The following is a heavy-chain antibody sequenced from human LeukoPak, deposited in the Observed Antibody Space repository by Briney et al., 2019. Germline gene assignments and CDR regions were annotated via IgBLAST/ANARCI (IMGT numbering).Heavy chain of an antibody. D-gene: IGHD5-18*01. CDR1: GFTFSTYE. V-gene: IGHV3-48*03. CDR2: ISTSGNTI. J-gene: IGHJ4*02. Sequence: QTGGSLRLSCAASGFTFSTYEMNWVRQAPGKGLEWVSYISTSGNTIYYADSVKGRFTISRDNAKNSLYLQMNNLRAEDTAVYHCARGRGYSYGYFFDYWGQGTLVTVSS. CDR3: ARGRGYSYGYFFDY.